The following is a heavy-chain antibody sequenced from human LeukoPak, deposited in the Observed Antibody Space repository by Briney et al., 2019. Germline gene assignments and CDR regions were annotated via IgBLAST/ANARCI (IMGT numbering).Heavy chain of an antibody. CDR1: GGSINSNIYY. CDR3: ARGDDVDTAMAFDY. V-gene: IGHV4-39*07. J-gene: IGHJ4*02. CDR2: FYYSGNT. Sequence: PSETLSLTCTVSGGSINSNIYYWGWIRQPPGKGLEWIGSFYYSGNTYYNPSLKSRVTISVDTSKNQFSLKLSSVTAADTAVYYCARGDDVDTAMAFDYWGQGTLVTVSS. D-gene: IGHD5-18*01.